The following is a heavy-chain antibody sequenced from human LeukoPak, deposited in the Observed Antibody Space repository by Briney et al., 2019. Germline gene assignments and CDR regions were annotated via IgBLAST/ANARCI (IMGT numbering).Heavy chain of an antibody. J-gene: IGHJ5*02. CDR3: ARYIEWELRGYNWFDP. Sequence: GASVKVSCKASGYTFTTYAMNWVRQAPGQGLEWMGRIIPILGIANYAQKFQGRVTITADKSTSTAYMELSSLRSEDTAVYYCARYIEWELRGYNWFDPWGQGTLVTVSS. CDR1: GYTFTTYA. CDR2: IIPILGIA. V-gene: IGHV1-69*04. D-gene: IGHD1-26*01.